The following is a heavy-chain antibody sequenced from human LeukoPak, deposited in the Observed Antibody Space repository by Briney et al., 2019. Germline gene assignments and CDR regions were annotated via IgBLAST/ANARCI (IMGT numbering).Heavy chain of an antibody. CDR1: GFTFSSYS. Sequence: GGSLRLSCAASGFTFSSYSMNWVRQSPGKGLEWVSHITASGTAMFYADSVKGRFTISRDNAKNSLYLQMNSLRDEDTAVYYCASSGSYRFDYWGQGALVTVSS. V-gene: IGHV3-48*02. CDR3: ASSGSYRFDY. J-gene: IGHJ4*02. D-gene: IGHD1-26*01. CDR2: ITASGTAM.